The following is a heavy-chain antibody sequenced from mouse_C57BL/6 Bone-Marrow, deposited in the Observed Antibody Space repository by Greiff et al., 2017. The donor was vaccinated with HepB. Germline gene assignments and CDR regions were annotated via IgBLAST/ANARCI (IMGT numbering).Heavy chain of an antibody. V-gene: IGHV1-82*01. D-gene: IGHD2-13*01. CDR3: AREGLQPPYYFDY. CDR2: IYPGDGDT. J-gene: IGHJ2*01. CDR1: GYAFSSSW. Sequence: VQLQQSGPELVKPGASVKISCKASGYAFSSSWMNWVKQRPGKGLEWLGRIYPGDGDTNYNGKFKGKATLTADKSSSTAYMQLSRLTSEDSEVYCYAREGLQPPYYFDYWGQGPTLTVST.